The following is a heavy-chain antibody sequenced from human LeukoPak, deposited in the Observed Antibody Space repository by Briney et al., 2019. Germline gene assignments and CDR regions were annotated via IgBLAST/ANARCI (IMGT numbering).Heavy chain of an antibody. CDR1: GYTFTSYG. CDR2: ISAYNGNT. CDR3: ARDYLPRVAVAGTSSDY. D-gene: IGHD6-19*01. V-gene: IGHV1-18*01. J-gene: IGHJ4*02. Sequence: APVKVSCKASGYTFTSYGISWVRQAPRQGLEWMGWISAYNGNTNYAQKLQGRVTMTTDTSTSTAYMELRSLRSDDTAVYYCARDYLPRVAVAGTSSDYWGQGTLVTVSS.